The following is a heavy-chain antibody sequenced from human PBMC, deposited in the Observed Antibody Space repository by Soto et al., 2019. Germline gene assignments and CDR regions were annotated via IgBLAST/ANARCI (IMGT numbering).Heavy chain of an antibody. D-gene: IGHD3-3*01. J-gene: IGHJ3*01. CDR2: ISTHNGNT. CDR3: AREGILGLFDAYER. CDR1: VFTSSG. V-gene: IGHV1-18*04. Sequence: ASVKGSCKASVFTSSGISWVRQAPGQRLEWMGWISTHNGNTIYAQKFQGRVIMTMDTSTTTVYMELRSLRPDDTAVYLCAREGILGLFDAYERWGQGTMVTVSS.